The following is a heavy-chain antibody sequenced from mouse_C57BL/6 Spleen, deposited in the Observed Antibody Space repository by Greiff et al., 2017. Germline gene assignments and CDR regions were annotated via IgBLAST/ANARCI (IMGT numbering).Heavy chain of an antibody. J-gene: IGHJ4*01. CDR2: IYPGNSDT. D-gene: IGHD1-1*01. V-gene: IGHV1-5*01. CDR1: GYTFTSYW. Sequence: EVQLQQSGTVLARPGASVKMSCKTSGYTFTSYWMHWVKQRPGQGLEWIGAIYPGNSDTSYNQKFKGQAKLTAVTSASTAYMELSSLTNEDSAVYYCTREGKTTVVDAMDYWGQGTSVTVSS. CDR3: TREGKTTVVDAMDY.